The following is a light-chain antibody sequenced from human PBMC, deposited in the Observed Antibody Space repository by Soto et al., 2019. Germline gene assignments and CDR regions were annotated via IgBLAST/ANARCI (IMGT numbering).Light chain of an antibody. CDR3: QHSYSTPRT. Sequence: DIQLARSPSSLSASVGDGATITCRASQSISSYLNWYQQKPGKAPKLLIDAASSLQSGVPSRCSGSGSGTDFTLTISILQPEDFATYYCQHSYSTPRTFGQGTKVDIK. J-gene: IGKJ1*01. V-gene: IGKV1-39*01. CDR2: AAS. CDR1: QSISSY.